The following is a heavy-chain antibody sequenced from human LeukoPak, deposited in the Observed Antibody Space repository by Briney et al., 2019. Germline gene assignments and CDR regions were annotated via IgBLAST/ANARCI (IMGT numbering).Heavy chain of an antibody. CDR1: SGSITSTNW. CDR2: VSLSGLT. Sequence: SGTLSLTCGVSSGSITSTNWWSWVRQPPGQGLEWIGEVSLSGLTNYNPSLSSRVIMALDTSKNHLSLHLTSVTAADTAVYYCSRENGAFSPFGYWGQGYLVTVLS. CDR3: SRENGAFSPFGY. D-gene: IGHD2-8*01. V-gene: IGHV4-4*02. J-gene: IGHJ4*02.